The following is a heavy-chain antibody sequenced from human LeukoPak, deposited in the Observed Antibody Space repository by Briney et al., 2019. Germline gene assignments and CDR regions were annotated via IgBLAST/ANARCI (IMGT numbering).Heavy chain of an antibody. Sequence: PSETLSLTCTASGGSIGIGGYYWSWIRQHPGKGLEWIGYIYYSGITYYNPSLKSRVTISVDTSKNQFSLYLSSVTAADTAVYYCARVTSGEFADYWGQGTLVTVSS. CDR3: ARVTSGEFADY. CDR1: GGSIGIGGYY. J-gene: IGHJ4*02. CDR2: IYYSGIT. D-gene: IGHD3-10*01. V-gene: IGHV4-31*03.